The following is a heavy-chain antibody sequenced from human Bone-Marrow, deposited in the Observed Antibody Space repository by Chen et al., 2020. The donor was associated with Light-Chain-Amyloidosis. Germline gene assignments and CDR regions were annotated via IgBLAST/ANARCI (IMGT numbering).Heavy chain of an antibody. CDR1: GGSISSYY. J-gene: IGHJ4*02. CDR3: ARGTWIQLWSTFDY. V-gene: IGHV4-59*01. D-gene: IGHD5-18*01. Sequence: QVQLQESGPGLVKPSETLSLTCTVSGGSISSYYWSWIRQPPGKGLERIGYIYYSGSTNYNPSLKSRVTISVDTSKNQFSLKLSSVTAADTAVYYCARGTWIQLWSTFDYWGQGTLVTVSS. CDR2: IYYSGST.